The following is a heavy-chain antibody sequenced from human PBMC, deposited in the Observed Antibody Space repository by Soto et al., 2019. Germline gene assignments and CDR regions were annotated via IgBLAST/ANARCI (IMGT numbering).Heavy chain of an antibody. CDR3: VKNHLVKGYNYYGVDV. CDR2: LWLDGSDE. Sequence: QVQLVESGGGIVQPGRSLRLSCATSGFKFDSFGMHWVRQAPGKGLEWVALLWLDGSDEYYADSVKGRFSISRDNSKNTVFLQMDSLRAEATAVYYCVKNHLVKGYNYYGVDVWGQGTTVIVSS. D-gene: IGHD3-10*01. V-gene: IGHV3-33*03. CDR1: GFKFDSFG. J-gene: IGHJ6*02.